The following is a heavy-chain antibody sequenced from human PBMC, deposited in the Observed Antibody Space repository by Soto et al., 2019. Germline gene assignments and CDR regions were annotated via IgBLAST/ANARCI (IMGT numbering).Heavy chain of an antibody. V-gene: IGHV3-7*01. Sequence: EVQLVESGGGLVQPGGSLRLSCAASGFTFSSYWMSWVRQAPGKGLEWVANIKQDGSEKYYVESVKGRFTISRDNAKNSLYLQMNSLRAEDTAVYYCARDVSYYYYGMDVWGQGTTVTVSS. CDR2: IKQDGSEK. CDR3: ARDVSYYYYGMDV. J-gene: IGHJ6*02. CDR1: GFTFSSYW.